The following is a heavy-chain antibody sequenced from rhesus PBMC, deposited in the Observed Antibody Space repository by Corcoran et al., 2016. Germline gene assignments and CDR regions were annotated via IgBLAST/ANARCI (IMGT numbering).Heavy chain of an antibody. CDR2: IYGSNTST. CDR1: GGSISVSYR. D-gene: IGHD6-13*01. Sequence: QVQLQESGPGVVKPSETLSLTCAVSGGSISVSYRWSRIRQPPGKGLEWIGYIYGSNTSTNYNPSLKSRVTISKDTSKNQFSLKLSSVTAADTAVYYCARGRGIATAGRYYWGQGVLVTVSS. V-gene: IGHV4S10*01. J-gene: IGHJ4*01. CDR3: ARGRGIATAGRYY.